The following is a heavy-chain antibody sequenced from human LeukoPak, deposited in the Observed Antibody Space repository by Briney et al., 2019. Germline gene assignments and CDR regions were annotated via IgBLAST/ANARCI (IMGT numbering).Heavy chain of an antibody. V-gene: IGHV3-23*01. CDR2: IIDSGNSI. Sequence: GGSLRLSCAASGFTFSRYAMSWVRQAPGKGLEWVSTIIDSGNSIYYADSAEGRFTISRDNSKNTLYLQMNSLRAGDTAVYYCAKDPIFSGSYGVFDYWGLGTLVTVSS. J-gene: IGHJ4*02. CDR3: AKDPIFSGSYGVFDY. D-gene: IGHD1-26*01. CDR1: GFTFSRYA.